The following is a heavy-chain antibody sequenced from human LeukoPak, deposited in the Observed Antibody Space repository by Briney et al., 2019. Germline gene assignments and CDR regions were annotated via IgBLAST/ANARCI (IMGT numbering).Heavy chain of an antibody. CDR3: AKGGFGELLWFNYYYGMDV. CDR1: RFTFSSYS. V-gene: IGHV3-21*04. CDR2: ISSSSSYI. J-gene: IGHJ6*02. D-gene: IGHD3-10*01. Sequence: PGGSLRLSCAASRFTFSSYSMNWVRQAPGKGLEWVSSISSSSSYIYYADSVKGRFTISRDNSKNTLYLQMNSLRAEDTAVYYCAKGGFGELLWFNYYYGMDVWGQGTTVTVSS.